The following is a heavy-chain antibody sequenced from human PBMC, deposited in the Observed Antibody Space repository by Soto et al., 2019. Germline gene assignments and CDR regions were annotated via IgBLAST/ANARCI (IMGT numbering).Heavy chain of an antibody. CDR2: ISSSGGNT. V-gene: IGHV3-23*01. CDR1: GFTFSTYA. Sequence: PGGSLRLSCEGSGFTFSTYAMSWIRQAPGKGPEWVSAISSSGGNTYYADSVKGRFTISRDNSRNTLYLQMDSLRAEDTAIYYCAKDHRYCSRGNCDHRVVYWGPGTLVTVS. J-gene: IGHJ4*02. D-gene: IGHD2-8*01. CDR3: AKDHRYCSRGNCDHRVVY.